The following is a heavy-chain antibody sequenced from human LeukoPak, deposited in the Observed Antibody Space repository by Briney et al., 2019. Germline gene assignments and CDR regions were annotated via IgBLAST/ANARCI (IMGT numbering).Heavy chain of an antibody. CDR3: ARDNGVVVVREIDY. D-gene: IGHD3-22*01. CDR2: ISSSSSYI. Sequence: GGSLRLSCAASGFTFSSYSMNWVRQAPGKGLEWVSSISSSSSYIYYADSVKGRFTISRDNARNSLYLQMNSLRAEDTAVYYCARDNGVVVVREIDYWGQGTLVTVSS. J-gene: IGHJ4*02. CDR1: GFTFSSYS. V-gene: IGHV3-21*01.